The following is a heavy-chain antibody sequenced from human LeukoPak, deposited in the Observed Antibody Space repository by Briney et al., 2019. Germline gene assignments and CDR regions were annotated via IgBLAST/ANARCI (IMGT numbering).Heavy chain of an antibody. CDR2: IYTSGST. Sequence: SETLSLTCTVSGGSISSYYLSWIRQPAGKGLEWIGRIYTSGSTNYNPSLKSRVTMSVDTSKNQFSLKLSSVTAADTVMYCLASDRVVLWFGESTSPKPNWFDPWSQGRLVTVSS. CDR3: ASDRVVLWFGESTSPKPNWFDP. J-gene: IGHJ5*02. V-gene: IGHV4-4*07. D-gene: IGHD3-10*01. CDR1: GGSISSYY.